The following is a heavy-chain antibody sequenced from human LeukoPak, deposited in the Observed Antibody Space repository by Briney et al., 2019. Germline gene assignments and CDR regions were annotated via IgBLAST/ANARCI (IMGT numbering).Heavy chain of an antibody. CDR3: ARPMTTLSMTHYYYGMDV. Sequence: ASVKVSCKASGYTFTNYYMHWVRQAPGQGLEWMGIINPSGGSTNFAQKFQGRVTMTRDTSISTAYMELSRLRSDDTAVYYCARPMTTLSMTHYYYGMDVWGQGTTATVSS. CDR2: INPSGGST. D-gene: IGHD4-11*01. J-gene: IGHJ6*02. CDR1: GYTFTNYY. V-gene: IGHV1-46*01.